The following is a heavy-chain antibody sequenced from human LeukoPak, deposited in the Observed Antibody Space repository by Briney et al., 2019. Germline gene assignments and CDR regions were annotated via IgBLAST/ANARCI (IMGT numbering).Heavy chain of an antibody. CDR1: GYSISSGYY. CDR2: IYHSGNT. Sequence: SETLSLTCAVSGYSISSGYYWGWFRQPPGKGLEWIGCIYHSGNTYYNPSLKSRVTISVDTSKNLFSLSLTPVTAADTAVYYCARQGGSSSPYYYYYMDVWGKGTTVTVSS. CDR3: ARQGGSSSPYYYYYMDV. V-gene: IGHV4-38-2*01. J-gene: IGHJ6*03. D-gene: IGHD6-13*01.